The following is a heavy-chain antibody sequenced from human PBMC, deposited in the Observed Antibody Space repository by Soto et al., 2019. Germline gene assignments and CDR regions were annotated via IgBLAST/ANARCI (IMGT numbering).Heavy chain of an antibody. CDR1: GGSISSGGYS. V-gene: IGHV4-30-2*01. J-gene: IGHJ4*02. CDR3: ARVPDY. CDR2: IYHSGST. Sequence: QLQLQESGSGLVKPSQTLSLTCAVSGGSISSGGYSWSWIRQPPGKGLEWIGYIYHSGSTYYNPSLNRRVTMSVARSKNQCSLKLSSVTAADTAVCYCARVPDYWGQGTLVTVSS.